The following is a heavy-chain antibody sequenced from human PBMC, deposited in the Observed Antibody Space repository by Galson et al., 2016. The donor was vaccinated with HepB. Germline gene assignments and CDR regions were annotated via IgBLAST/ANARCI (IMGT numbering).Heavy chain of an antibody. J-gene: IGHJ4*02. CDR3: ARVTGYSFDN. CDR2: ITSGSDYI. Sequence: SLRLSCAASGFTFSRYTMNWVRHTPGTGLEWVLSITSGSDYIYEAHSVKGRFTISRDDAKNSLYLQMNSLRAEDTAVYFCARVTGYSFDNWGQGTLVTVSS. D-gene: IGHD5-24*01. CDR1: GFTFSRYT. V-gene: IGHV3-21*01.